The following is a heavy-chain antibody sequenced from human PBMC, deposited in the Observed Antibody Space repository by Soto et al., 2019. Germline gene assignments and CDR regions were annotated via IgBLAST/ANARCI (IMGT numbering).Heavy chain of an antibody. CDR3: ARGGSYYERDYYYGMDV. V-gene: IGHV4-39*01. Sequence: SETLSLTCTVSGGSISSSSYYWGWIRQPPGKGLEWIGSIYYSGSTYYNPSLKSRVTISVDTSKNQFSLKLSSVTAADTAVYYCARGGSYYERDYYYGMDVWGQGTTVTVS. CDR1: GGSISSSSYY. CDR2: IYYSGST. D-gene: IGHD1-26*01. J-gene: IGHJ6*02.